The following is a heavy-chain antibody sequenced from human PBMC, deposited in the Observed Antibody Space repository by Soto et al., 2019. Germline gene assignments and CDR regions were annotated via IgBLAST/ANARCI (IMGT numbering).Heavy chain of an antibody. CDR3: ARGGHVVVVTAALDY. Sequence: QVQLVQSGAEVKKPGASVKVSCKASGDTFTDYYIHWVRQAPGQGLEWMGTVNPIGGHTTYAQHFLGRMTMSRDTSTSTLYMELASMTSVATAVYFCARGGHVVVVTAALDYWGQGDLVAVSS. V-gene: IGHV1-46*01. CDR1: GDTFTDYY. CDR2: VNPIGGHT. D-gene: IGHD2-21*02. J-gene: IGHJ4*02.